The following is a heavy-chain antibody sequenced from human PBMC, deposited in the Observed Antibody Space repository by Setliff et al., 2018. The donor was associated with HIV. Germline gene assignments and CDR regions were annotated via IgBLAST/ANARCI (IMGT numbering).Heavy chain of an antibody. CDR2: IKQDGSEK. Sequence: GESLKISCAASGFTFRSYAMHWVRQAPGKGLEWVAKIKQDGSEKYYVDSVKGRFTISRDNAKNSLYLQMNSLRAEDTAMYYCARDWRSGYDLNFDYWGQGTLVTVSS. D-gene: IGHD5-12*01. CDR1: GFTFRSYA. J-gene: IGHJ4*02. CDR3: ARDWRSGYDLNFDY. V-gene: IGHV3-7*01.